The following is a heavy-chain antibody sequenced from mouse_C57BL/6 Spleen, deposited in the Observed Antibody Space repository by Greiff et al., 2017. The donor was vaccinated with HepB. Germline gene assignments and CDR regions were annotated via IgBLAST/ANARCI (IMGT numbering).Heavy chain of an antibody. Sequence: VQLQQPGAELVKPGASVKLSCKASGYTFTSYWMHWVKQRPGQGLEWIGMIHPNSGSTNYNEKFKSKATLTVDKSSSTAYMQLSSLTSEDSAVYYCARWGWLHSWFAYWGQGTLVNVSA. V-gene: IGHV1-64*01. CDR3: ARWGWLHSWFAY. D-gene: IGHD2-2*01. CDR1: GYTFTSYW. CDR2: IHPNSGST. J-gene: IGHJ3*01.